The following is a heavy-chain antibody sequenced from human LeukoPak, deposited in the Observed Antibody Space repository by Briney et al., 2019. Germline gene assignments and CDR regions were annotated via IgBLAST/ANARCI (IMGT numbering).Heavy chain of an antibody. V-gene: IGHV3-33*01. CDR2: IWYDGSNK. CDR1: GLHFSTYG. J-gene: IGHJ4*02. Sequence: GGSLRLSCAAPGLHFSTYGMHWVRQAPGMGLEWVGVIWYDGSNKIYAESVKGRFTISRDNSKNTLYLQMNSLRAEDTAVYYSARDRSWGSQCYFDYWGQGTLVTVSS. D-gene: IGHD7-27*01. CDR3: ARDRSWGSQCYFDY.